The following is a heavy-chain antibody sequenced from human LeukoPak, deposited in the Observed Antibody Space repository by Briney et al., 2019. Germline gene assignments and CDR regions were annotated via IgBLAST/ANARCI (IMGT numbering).Heavy chain of an antibody. CDR2: TNEHGTII. Sequence: GGSLRLSCAAPGFTVNTNYMSWVRQAPGEGLVWVSRTNEHGTIINYADSVKGRFTISRDNAKNTLYLQMNSLRTEDSALYYCVVDLSGSADYWGQGTLVTVSS. CDR1: GFTVNTNY. V-gene: IGHV3-74*01. D-gene: IGHD3-10*01. J-gene: IGHJ4*02. CDR3: VVDLSGSADY.